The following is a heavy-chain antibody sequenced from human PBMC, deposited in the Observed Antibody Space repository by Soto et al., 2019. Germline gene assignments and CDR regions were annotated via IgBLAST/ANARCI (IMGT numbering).Heavy chain of an antibody. D-gene: IGHD1-1*01. V-gene: IGHV3-9*01. CDR2: ISWNSGSI. CDR3: AKDENEGAFDYYYGMDV. CDR1: GFTFDDYA. Sequence: EVQLVESGGGLVQPGRSLRLSCAASGFTFDDYAMHWVRQAPGKGLEWVSGISWNSGSIGYADSVKGRFTISRDNAKNSLYLQMNSLRAEDTALYYCAKDENEGAFDYYYGMDVWGQGTTVTVSS. J-gene: IGHJ6*02.